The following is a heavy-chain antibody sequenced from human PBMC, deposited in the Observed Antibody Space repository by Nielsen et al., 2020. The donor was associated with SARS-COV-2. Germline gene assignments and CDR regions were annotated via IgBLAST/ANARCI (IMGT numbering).Heavy chain of an antibody. V-gene: IGHV3-30*04. CDR2: ISYDGSNK. CDR1: GFTFSSYA. CDR3: AKDRGGNAGGMDV. J-gene: IGHJ6*02. D-gene: IGHD4-23*01. Sequence: GESLKISCAASGFTFSSYAMHWVRQAPGKGLEWVAVISYDGSNKYYADSVKGRFTISRDNSKNTLYLQMNSLRAEDTAVYYCAKDRGGNAGGMDVWGQGTTVTVSS.